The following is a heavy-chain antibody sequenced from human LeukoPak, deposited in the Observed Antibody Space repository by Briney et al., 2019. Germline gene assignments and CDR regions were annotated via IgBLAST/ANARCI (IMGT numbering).Heavy chain of an antibody. CDR3: ARVRIELATMLLDY. V-gene: IGHV3-74*01. J-gene: IGHJ4*02. CDR1: GLTFNNYW. CDR2: RNADASRT. Sequence: GGSVSLSYAASGLTFNNYWMQWVGQAPGKGRVGVSSRNADASRTNYADSVKGRCTVSRDNAKNTLYLQMNSLRAEDTAVYYCARVRIELATMLLDYWGQGPMVTVSA. D-gene: IGHD5-24*01.